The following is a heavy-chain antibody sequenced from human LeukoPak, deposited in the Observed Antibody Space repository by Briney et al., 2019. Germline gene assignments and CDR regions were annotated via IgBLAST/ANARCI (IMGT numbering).Heavy chain of an antibody. J-gene: IGHJ4*02. CDR2: INPSGGST. V-gene: IGHV1-46*01. Sequence: ASVNVSCKASGYTFTSYYMHWVRQAPGQGLEWMGIINPSGGSTSYAQKFQGRVTMTRDTSTNTVYMELSSLRSEDTAVYFYARATLSDYYFNYWGQGTLVTVSS. CDR3: ARATLSDYYFNY. CDR1: GYTFTSYY.